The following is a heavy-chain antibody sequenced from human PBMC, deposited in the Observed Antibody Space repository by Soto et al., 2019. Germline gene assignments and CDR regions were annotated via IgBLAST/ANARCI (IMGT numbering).Heavy chain of an antibody. J-gene: IGHJ4*02. CDR2: INPSGGST. Sequence: ASVKVSCKASGYTFTSYYMHWVRQAPGQGLEWMGIINPSGGSTSYAQKFQGRVTMTRDTSTSTVYMELNSLTSEDTAVYYCARSEGGVASTLNYWGQGTPVTVSS. CDR3: ARSEGGVASTLNY. V-gene: IGHV1-46*01. CDR1: GYTFTSYY. D-gene: IGHD6-19*01.